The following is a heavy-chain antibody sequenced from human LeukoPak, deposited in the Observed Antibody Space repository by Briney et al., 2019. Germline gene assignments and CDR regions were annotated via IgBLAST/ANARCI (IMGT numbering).Heavy chain of an antibody. Sequence: PGGSLRLSCAASGFTFSSYSMNWVRQAPGKGLEWVSSISSSSSYIYYADSVKGRFTISRDNAKNSLYLQMNSLRAEDTAVYYCARDTFLVAYYYGMDVWGQGTTVTVSS. CDR2: ISSSSSYI. CDR3: ARDTFLVAYYYGMDV. J-gene: IGHJ6*02. CDR1: GFTFSSYS. V-gene: IGHV3-21*01. D-gene: IGHD2-15*01.